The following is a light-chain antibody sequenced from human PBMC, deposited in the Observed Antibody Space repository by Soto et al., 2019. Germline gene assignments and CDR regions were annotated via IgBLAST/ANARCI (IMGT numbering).Light chain of an antibody. CDR3: QPRSNWPPIT. V-gene: IGKV3-11*01. Sequence: EIVLTQSPATLPLSPGERATLSCRASQSVSSYLAWYQQKPGQAPRLLIYDASNRATGIPARFSGSGSGTDLTLTISSLEPEDFAVYYCQPRSNWPPITFGQGTRLEIK. CDR2: DAS. J-gene: IGKJ5*01. CDR1: QSVSSY.